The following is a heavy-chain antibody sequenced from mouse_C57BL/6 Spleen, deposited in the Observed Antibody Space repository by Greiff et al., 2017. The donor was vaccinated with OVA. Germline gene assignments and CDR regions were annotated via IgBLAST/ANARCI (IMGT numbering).Heavy chain of an antibody. J-gene: IGHJ4*01. D-gene: IGHD4-1*01. CDR1: GYTFTSYD. Sequence: QVQLQQSGPELVKPGASVKLSCKASGYTFTSYDINWVKQRPGQGLEWIGWIYPGDGSTKYNEKFKGKATLTVDTSSSTAYMELHSLTSEDSAVYFCAREVNWDPFDYAMDYWGQGTSVTVSS. CDR2: IYPGDGST. CDR3: AREVNWDPFDYAMDY. V-gene: IGHV1-85*01.